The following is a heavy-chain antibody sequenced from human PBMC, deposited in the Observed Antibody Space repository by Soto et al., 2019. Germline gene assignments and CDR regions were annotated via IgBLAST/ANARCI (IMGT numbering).Heavy chain of an antibody. J-gene: IGHJ3*02. Sequence: QVQLVESGGGVVQPGRSLRLSCAASGFTFSTYGMHWVRQAPGKGLEWVALIWYDGSNKYYADSVKGRFTISRDNSKNTLYLEMNSLRVEDTAVYYCARGGGGLDAFDIWGQGTMVTVSS. D-gene: IGHD3-16*01. CDR3: ARGGGGLDAFDI. CDR1: GFTFSTYG. V-gene: IGHV3-33*01. CDR2: IWYDGSNK.